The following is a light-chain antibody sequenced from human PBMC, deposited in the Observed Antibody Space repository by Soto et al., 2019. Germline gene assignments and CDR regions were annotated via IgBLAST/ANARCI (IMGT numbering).Light chain of an antibody. Sequence: IQMTQSPSSLSASVGDRVTITCRASQSISSYLNWYQHKPGKAPKLLIYAASSLQTGVPSRFSGSRSGTDFALTISSLEPEDFAVYYCQQRSNWPLTFGGGTKVDIK. CDR2: AAS. CDR3: QQRSNWPLT. J-gene: IGKJ4*01. V-gene: IGKV1-39*01. CDR1: QSISSY.